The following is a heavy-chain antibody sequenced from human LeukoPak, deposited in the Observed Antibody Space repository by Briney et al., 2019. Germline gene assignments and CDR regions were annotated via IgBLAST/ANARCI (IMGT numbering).Heavy chain of an antibody. Sequence: SETLSLTCTVSGGSISSYYWSWIRQPAGKGLEWIGRIYTSGSTNYNPSLKSRVTMSVDTSKNQFSLKLSSVTAADTAVYYCARLCQVTSCARFEYWGQGALVTVSS. CDR3: ARLCQVTSCARFEY. CDR1: GGSISSYY. V-gene: IGHV4-4*07. D-gene: IGHD2-21*02. CDR2: IYTSGST. J-gene: IGHJ4*02.